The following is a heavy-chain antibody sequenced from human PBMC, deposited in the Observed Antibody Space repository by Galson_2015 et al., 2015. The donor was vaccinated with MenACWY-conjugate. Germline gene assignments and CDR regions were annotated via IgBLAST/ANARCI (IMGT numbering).Heavy chain of an antibody. J-gene: IGHJ4*02. V-gene: IGHV4-59*01. CDR1: GGSISSYY. D-gene: IGHD6-13*01. CDR2: IYYSGST. Sequence: TLSLTCPVSGGSISSYYWSWIRQPPGKGLEWIGYIYYSGSTNYNPSLKSRVTISVDTSKNQFSLKLSSVTAADTAVYYCARAVAAAATGFDYWGQGTLVTDAS. CDR3: ARAVAAAATGFDY.